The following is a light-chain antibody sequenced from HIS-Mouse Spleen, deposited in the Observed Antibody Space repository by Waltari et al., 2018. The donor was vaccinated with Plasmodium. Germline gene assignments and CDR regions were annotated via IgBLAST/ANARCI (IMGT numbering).Light chain of an antibody. Sequence: EIVMTQPPATLSVSPGERATLSCRASQSVSSNLAWYQQKPGQAPRPLICGASTRATGIPARFSGSGSGTEFTLTISSLQSEDFAVYYCQQYNNWSFTFGPGTKVDIK. CDR2: GAS. CDR3: QQYNNWSFT. CDR1: QSVSSN. J-gene: IGKJ3*01. V-gene: IGKV3-15*01.